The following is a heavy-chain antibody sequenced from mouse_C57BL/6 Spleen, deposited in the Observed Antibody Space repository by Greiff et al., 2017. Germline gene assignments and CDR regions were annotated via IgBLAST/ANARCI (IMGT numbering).Heavy chain of an antibody. CDR2: ISGGGGNT. V-gene: IGHV5-9*01. Sequence: VQLKESGGGLVKPGGSLKLSCAASGFTFSSYTMSWVRQTPEKRLEWVATISGGGGNTYYPDSGKGRFTISRDNAKNTMYLQMSSLGSEDTAFCYSARRWDYDGFDDWGHGTTLTVAS. CDR1: GFTFSSYT. D-gene: IGHD2-4*01. CDR3: ARRWDYDGFDD. J-gene: IGHJ2*01.